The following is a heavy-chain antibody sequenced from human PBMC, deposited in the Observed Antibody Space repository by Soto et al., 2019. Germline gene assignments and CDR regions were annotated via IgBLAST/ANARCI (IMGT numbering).Heavy chain of an antibody. CDR1: GGSISSGGYY. Sequence: SSETLSLTCTVSGGSISSGGYYWSWIRQHPGKGLEWIGYIYYSGSTYYNPSLKSRVTISVDTSKNQFSLKLSSVTAADTAVYYCARVYSSSSNYYYGMDVWGQGTTVTVSS. CDR2: IYYSGST. J-gene: IGHJ6*02. V-gene: IGHV4-31*03. D-gene: IGHD6-13*01. CDR3: ARVYSSSSNYYYGMDV.